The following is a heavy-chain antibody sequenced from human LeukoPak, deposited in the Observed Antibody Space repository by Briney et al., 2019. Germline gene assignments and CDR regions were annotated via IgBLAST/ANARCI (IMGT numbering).Heavy chain of an antibody. CDR3: ARDGHSSSWYSEYYYYYGMDV. CDR1: GYTFTSYG. V-gene: IGHV1-18*04. J-gene: IGHJ6*04. Sequence: ASVKVSCKVSGYTFTSYGITWVRQAPGQRLEWMGWISPYNGNTNHAQRLQGRVTMTTDTSTNTAYMELRSLRSDDTAVYCCARDGHSSSWYSEYYYYYGMDVWGKGTTVTVSS. CDR2: ISPYNGNT. D-gene: IGHD6-13*01.